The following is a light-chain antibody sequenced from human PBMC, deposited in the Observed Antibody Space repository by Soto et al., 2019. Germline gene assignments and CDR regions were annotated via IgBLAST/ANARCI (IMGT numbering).Light chain of an antibody. J-gene: IGKJ5*01. CDR1: QTVRSNY. V-gene: IGKV3-20*01. CDR3: QQYGTSPLIT. Sequence: VLTQSPGTLSLSPGERVTLSCRAIQTVRSNYLAWYQQKPGQAPRLLIYGASSRATGIPDRFSGSGSGTDFTLTINRLEPEDFAVYYCQQYGTSPLITFGQGTRLEIK. CDR2: GAS.